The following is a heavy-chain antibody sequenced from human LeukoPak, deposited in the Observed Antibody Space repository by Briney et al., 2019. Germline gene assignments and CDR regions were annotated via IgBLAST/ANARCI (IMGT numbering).Heavy chain of an antibody. Sequence: GGTLRLSCAASGFTFSTYGMSWVRQAPGKGLEWVSAVSSTGGTTYYADSVKGRFTISRDNSKNTLFLQINSLRAEDTAVYYCAKNGDRGAFCSGGTCYPYYYYYMDVWGKGTTVTISS. V-gene: IGHV3-23*01. CDR3: AKNGDRGAFCSGGTCYPYYYYYMDV. CDR1: GFTFSTYG. J-gene: IGHJ6*03. D-gene: IGHD2-15*01. CDR2: VSSTGGTT.